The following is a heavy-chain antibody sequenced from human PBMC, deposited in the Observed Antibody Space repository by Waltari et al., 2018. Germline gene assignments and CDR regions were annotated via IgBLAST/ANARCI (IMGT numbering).Heavy chain of an antibody. CDR3: ARELGDYYGNWFDP. D-gene: IGHD3-10*01. J-gene: IGHJ5*02. CDR2: INAGNGNT. Sequence: QVQLVQSGAEVKKPGASVKVSCKASGYTFTSYAMHWVHQAPGQRLEWMGWINAGNGNTKYSQKFQGRVTITRDTSASTAYMELSSLRSEDTAVYYCARELGDYYGNWFDPWGQGTLVTVSS. V-gene: IGHV1-3*01. CDR1: GYTFTSYA.